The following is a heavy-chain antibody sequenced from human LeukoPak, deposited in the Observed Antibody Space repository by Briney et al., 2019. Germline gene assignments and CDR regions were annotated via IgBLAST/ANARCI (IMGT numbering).Heavy chain of an antibody. CDR2: IYYSGST. D-gene: IGHD3-10*01. CDR3: AREGLTMVRGVLY. Sequence: LRLSCAASGFTFDDYAMHWIRQPPGKGLEWIGYIYYSGSTNYNPSLKSRVTISVDTSKNQFSLKLSSVTAADTAVYYCAREGLTMVRGVLYWGQGTLVTVSS. CDR1: GFTFDDYA. V-gene: IGHV4-59*12. J-gene: IGHJ4*02.